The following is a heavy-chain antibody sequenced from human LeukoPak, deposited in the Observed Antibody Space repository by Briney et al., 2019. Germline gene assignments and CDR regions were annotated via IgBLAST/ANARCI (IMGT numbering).Heavy chain of an antibody. Sequence: PGGSLRLSCAASGFTFSSYAMSWVRQAPGKGLEWVSSISSSSSYIYYADSVKGRFTISRDNAKNSLYLQMNSLRAEDTAVYYCARGLSSSRWYYNWGQGTLVTVSS. CDR2: ISSSSSYI. V-gene: IGHV3-21*01. CDR3: ARGLSSSRWYYN. J-gene: IGHJ4*02. CDR1: GFTFSSYA. D-gene: IGHD6-13*01.